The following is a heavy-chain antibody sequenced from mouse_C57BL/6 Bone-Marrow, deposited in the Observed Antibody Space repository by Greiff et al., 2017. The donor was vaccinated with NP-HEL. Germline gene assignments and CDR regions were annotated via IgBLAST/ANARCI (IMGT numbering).Heavy chain of an antibody. V-gene: IGHV1-69*01. CDR2: IDPSDSST. D-gene: IGHD1-1*01. Sequence: VKLQQPGAELVMPGASVKLSCKASGYTFTSYWMHWVKQRPGQGLEWIGEIDPSDSSTNYNQKFKGKSTLTVDKSSSTAYMQLSSLTSEDSAVYYCARTTTVVGFDYWGQGTTLTVSS. CDR3: ARTTTVVGFDY. CDR1: GYTFTSYW. J-gene: IGHJ2*01.